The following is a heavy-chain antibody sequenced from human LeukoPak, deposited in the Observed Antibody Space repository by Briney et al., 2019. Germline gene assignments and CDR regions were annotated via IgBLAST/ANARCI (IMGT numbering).Heavy chain of an antibody. J-gene: IGHJ4*02. D-gene: IGHD5-18*01. V-gene: IGHV3-48*01. CDR3: ARSRRGYSYGIYFDY. CDR2: ISPSGDIK. CDR1: GFTFSRHG. Sequence: GGSLRLSCVASGFTFSRHGMNWVRQAPGKGLEWVSGISPSGDIKYYVDSVKGRFTVSRDNAKNSLYLQMNSLRAEDTAVYYCARSRRGYSYGIYFDYWGQGTLVTVSS.